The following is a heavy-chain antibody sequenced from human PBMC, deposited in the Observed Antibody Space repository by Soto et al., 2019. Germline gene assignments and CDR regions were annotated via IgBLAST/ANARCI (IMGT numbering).Heavy chain of an antibody. CDR2: ISSSSSYI. CDR3: ARGAGTAKGRAYYYYGMDV. Sequence: EVQLVESGGGLVKPGGSLRLSCAASGFTFSSYSMNWVRQAPGKGLEWVSSISSSSSYIYYADSAKGRFTISRDNAKNSLYLQMNSLRAEDTAVYYCARGAGTAKGRAYYYYGMDVWGQGTTVTVSS. CDR1: GFTFSSYS. D-gene: IGHD1-1*01. J-gene: IGHJ6*02. V-gene: IGHV3-21*01.